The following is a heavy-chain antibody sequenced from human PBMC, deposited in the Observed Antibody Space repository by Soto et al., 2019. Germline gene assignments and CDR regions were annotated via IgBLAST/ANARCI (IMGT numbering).Heavy chain of an antibody. J-gene: IGHJ6*02. V-gene: IGHV4-34*01. CDR2: INHSGST. Sequence: PSETLSLTCAVYGGSFSGYYWSWIRQPPGKGLEWIGEINHSGSTNYNPSLKSRVTISVDTSKNQFSLKLSSVTAADTAVYYCARVRIAARPGYYYYGMDVWGQGTTGTVSS. D-gene: IGHD6-6*01. CDR3: ARVRIAARPGYYYYGMDV. CDR1: GGSFSGYY.